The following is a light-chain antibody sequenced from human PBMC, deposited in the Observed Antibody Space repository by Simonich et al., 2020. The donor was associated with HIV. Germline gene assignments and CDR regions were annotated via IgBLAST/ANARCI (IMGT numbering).Light chain of an antibody. V-gene: IGKV1-33*01. CDR3: QQYDNLPWT. CDR1: QIITTY. Sequence: DIQMTQSPSSLSASVGDRVTITCRASQIITTYLNWYQQKPGKAPKLLIYAASSFQSGVPSRFSGSGSWTDFTVTISSLQPEDIATYYCQQYDNLPWTFGQGTKVEIK. J-gene: IGKJ1*01. CDR2: AAS.